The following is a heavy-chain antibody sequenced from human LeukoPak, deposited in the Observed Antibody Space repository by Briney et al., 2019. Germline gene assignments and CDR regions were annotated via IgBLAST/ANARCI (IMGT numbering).Heavy chain of an antibody. CDR2: MNPNSGNT. V-gene: IGHV1-8*01. CDR1: GYTFTSYD. J-gene: IGHJ4*02. D-gene: IGHD6-13*01. CDR3: ARGRRAKAAASLGY. Sequence: ASVKVSCKASGYTFTSYDTNWVRQATGQGLEWMGWMNPNSGNTGYAQKFQGRVTMTRNTSISTAYMELSSLRSEDTAVYYCARGRRAKAAASLGYWGQGTLVTVSS.